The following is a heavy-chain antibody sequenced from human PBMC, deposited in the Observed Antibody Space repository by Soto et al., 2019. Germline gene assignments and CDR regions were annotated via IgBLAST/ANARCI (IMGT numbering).Heavy chain of an antibody. D-gene: IGHD3-22*01. Sequence: QVQLVESGGGVVQPGRSLRLSCAASGFIFSSYTMHWVRQAPGKGLEWVALMSYDESTEYYADSVKGRFTISRDNSNNTLSLQMNSLRPEGSAVYYCARVSSTIIAVVHGLGLDVWGQGTTVTVSS. V-gene: IGHV3-30-3*01. CDR1: GFIFSSYT. CDR2: MSYDESTE. J-gene: IGHJ6*02. CDR3: ARVSSTIIAVVHGLGLDV.